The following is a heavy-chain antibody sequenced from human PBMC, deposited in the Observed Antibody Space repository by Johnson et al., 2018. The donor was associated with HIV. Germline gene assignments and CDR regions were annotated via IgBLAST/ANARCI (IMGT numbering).Heavy chain of an antibody. CDR2: IYSGGST. CDR3: ARPSGSGWSSDAFDI. CDR1: GFTVSSNY. V-gene: IGHV3-53*01. J-gene: IGHJ3*02. D-gene: IGHD6-19*01. Sequence: VQLLESGGGLIQPGGSLRLSCAASGFTVSSNYMSWVRQAPGKGLEWVSVIYSGGSTYYADSVKGRFTISRDNSKNTLYLQMNSLRAEDTAVYYCARPSGSGWSSDAFDIWGQGTMVTVYS.